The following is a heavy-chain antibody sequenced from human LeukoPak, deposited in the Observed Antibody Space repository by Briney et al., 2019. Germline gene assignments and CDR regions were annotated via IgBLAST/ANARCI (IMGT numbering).Heavy chain of an antibody. D-gene: IGHD2-2*01. Sequence: GGSLRLSCAASGFTFSSYGMHWVRQAPGKGLEWVTFIQYDGSNKYYADSVKGRFTISRDNSKNTLYLQMNSLRAEDTAVYYCAKGLVPAAIWGQGTLVTVSS. CDR1: GFTFSSYG. CDR3: AKGLVPAAI. V-gene: IGHV3-30*02. J-gene: IGHJ4*02. CDR2: IQYDGSNK.